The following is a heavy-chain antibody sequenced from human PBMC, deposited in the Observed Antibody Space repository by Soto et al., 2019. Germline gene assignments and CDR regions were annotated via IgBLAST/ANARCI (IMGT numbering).Heavy chain of an antibody. CDR1: GYIFTNYG. CDR2: ISGYNGYP. J-gene: IGHJ4*02. CDR3: AGGSSGALYY. V-gene: IGHV1-18*04. Sequence: QIHLVQSGAEVRKPGASVNVSCKTSGYIFTNYGVSWVRQAPGEGLEVVGWISGYNGYPKYGQRFQGRVTLSTDTSTTTGYMELRNLRSDDTAVYYCAGGSSGALYYWGQGTLLTVSS.